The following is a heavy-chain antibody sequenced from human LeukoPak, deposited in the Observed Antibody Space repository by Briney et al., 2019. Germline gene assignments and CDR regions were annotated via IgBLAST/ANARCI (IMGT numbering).Heavy chain of an antibody. J-gene: IGHJ4*02. V-gene: IGHV3-53*01. CDR1: GFTVNNY. D-gene: IGHD2-2*01. CDR3: TRVYAWHFDY. CDR2: IYSGDTT. Sequence: QSGGSLRLSCAASGFTVNNYMNWVRQAPGKGLEWISVIYSGDTTDYAHSVKGRFTISRDTSKNTLYLQMNSLGAEDTAVYYCTRVYAWHFDYWGQGALVTVSS.